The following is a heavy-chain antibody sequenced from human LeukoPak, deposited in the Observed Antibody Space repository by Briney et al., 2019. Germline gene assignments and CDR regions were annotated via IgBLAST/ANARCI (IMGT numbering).Heavy chain of an antibody. CDR3: ARDNYCSSTSCTDYYGMYV. CDR2: IYSGGSP. V-gene: IGHV3-66*01. J-gene: IGHJ6*02. CDR1: RFTLSSNY. Sequence: PGRSLRLPCAASRFTLSSNYMSWVRQAPGKGLEWVSVIYSGGSPYYAASVKGRFTISRDNSKNTRYLQMNRLRAEDTAVYYCARDNYCSSTSCTDYYGMYVWGQGTTVTVSS. D-gene: IGHD2-2*01.